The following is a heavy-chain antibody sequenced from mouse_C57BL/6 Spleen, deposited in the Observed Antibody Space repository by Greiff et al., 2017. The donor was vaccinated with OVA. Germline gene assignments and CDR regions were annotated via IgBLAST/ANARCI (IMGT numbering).Heavy chain of an antibody. V-gene: IGHV5-16*01. J-gene: IGHJ1*03. CDR2: INYDGSST. CDR1: GFTFSDYY. D-gene: IGHD1-1*01. CDR3: AREGTTVGDWYFDV. Sequence: EVKVVESAGGLVQPGSSMKLSCTASGFTFSDYYMAWVRQVPEKGLEWVANINYDGSSTYYLDSLKSRFIISRDNAKNILYLQMSSLKSEDTATYYCAREGTTVGDWYFDVWGTGTTVTVSS.